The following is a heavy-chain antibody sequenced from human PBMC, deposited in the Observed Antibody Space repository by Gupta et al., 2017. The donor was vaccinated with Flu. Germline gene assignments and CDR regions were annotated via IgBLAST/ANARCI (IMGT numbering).Heavy chain of an antibody. D-gene: IGHD3-10*01. CDR2: IYTSGST. V-gene: IGHV4-61*02. J-gene: IGHJ4*02. Sequence: QVQLQESGPGLVKPSQTLSLTCTVSGGSISSGSYYWSWIRQPAGKGLEWIGRIYTSGSTNYNPSLKSRVTISVDTSKNQFYLKLSSVTAADTAVYYCAREPFSQPVVRHLDYWGQGTLVTVSS. CDR3: AREPFSQPVVRHLDY. CDR1: GGSISSGSYY.